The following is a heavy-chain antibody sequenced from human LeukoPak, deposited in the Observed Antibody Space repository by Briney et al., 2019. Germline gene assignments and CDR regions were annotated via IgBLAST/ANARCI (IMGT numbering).Heavy chain of an antibody. CDR2: INQDGSEI. J-gene: IGHJ2*01. CDR1: GFTFSNYW. V-gene: IGHV3-7*01. CDR3: ARDQGSMIVVRTTTWFFDL. D-gene: IGHD3-22*01. Sequence: GGSLRLSCAASGFTFSNYWMSWVRQAPGKGLKWLANINQDGSEIYYVDSVKGRFPISRDNGKNSLYLQINSLRADDTAVYYCARDQGSMIVVRTTTWFFDLWGRGTLVTVSS.